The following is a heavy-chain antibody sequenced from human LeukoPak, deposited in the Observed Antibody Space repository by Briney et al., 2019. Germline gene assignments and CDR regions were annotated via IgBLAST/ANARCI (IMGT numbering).Heavy chain of an antibody. Sequence: ASVKVSCKASGGTFSSYAFSWVRQAPGQGLEWMGGIIPIVGTTNYAQMFQGRVTITADESTSTAYMELSSLRSDDTAVYYCARGGYYYDSSGYSHLPDYWGQGTLVTVSA. CDR2: IIPIVGTT. CDR1: GGTFSSYA. D-gene: IGHD3-22*01. CDR3: ARGGYYYDSSGYSHLPDY. J-gene: IGHJ4*02. V-gene: IGHV1-69*13.